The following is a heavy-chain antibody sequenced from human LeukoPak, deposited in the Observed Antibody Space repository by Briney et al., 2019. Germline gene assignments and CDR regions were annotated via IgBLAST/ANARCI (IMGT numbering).Heavy chain of an antibody. Sequence: SVKVSCKASGGTFSSYAISWVRQAPGQGLEWMGGIIPIFGTANYAQKFQGRVTITADKSTSTAYMELSSLRSEDTAVYYCARTITIFGVVIIGNYFDYWGQGTLVTVSS. CDR3: ARTITIFGVVIIGNYFDY. V-gene: IGHV1-69*06. CDR1: GGTFSSYA. CDR2: IIPIFGTA. J-gene: IGHJ4*02. D-gene: IGHD3-3*01.